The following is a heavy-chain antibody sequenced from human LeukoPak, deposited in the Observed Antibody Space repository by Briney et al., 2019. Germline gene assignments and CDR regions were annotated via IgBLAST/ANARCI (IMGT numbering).Heavy chain of an antibody. CDR2: IYYSGST. J-gene: IGHJ4*02. Sequence: SETLSLTCTVSGGSISSYYWSWIRQPPGKGLEWIGYIYYSGSTNYNPSLKSRVTISVDTSKNQFSLKLSSVTAADTAVYYCARAYGDYEVDYWGQGTLVTVSS. CDR3: ARAYGDYEVDY. V-gene: IGHV4-59*01. CDR1: GGSISSYY. D-gene: IGHD4-17*01.